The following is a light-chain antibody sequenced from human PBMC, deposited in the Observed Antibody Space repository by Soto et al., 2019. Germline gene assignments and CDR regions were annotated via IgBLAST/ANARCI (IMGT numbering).Light chain of an antibody. CDR3: SSYAGGNNDV. CDR2: EVI. J-gene: IGLJ1*01. CDR1: SSDVGGYNF. V-gene: IGLV2-8*01. Sequence: QSVLTQPPSASGSAGQSVTISCTGTSSDVGGYNFVSWYQQHPGEAPKLMIYEVIKRPSGVPGRFSGSKSGNTASVTVFGFQAEDEADYYCSSYAGGNNDVCGTGTKVTV.